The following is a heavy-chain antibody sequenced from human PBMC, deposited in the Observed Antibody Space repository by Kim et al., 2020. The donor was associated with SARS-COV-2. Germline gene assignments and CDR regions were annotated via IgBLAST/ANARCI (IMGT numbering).Heavy chain of an antibody. CDR1: DGSFSDYF. J-gene: IGHJ4*02. D-gene: IGHD3-22*01. CDR2: IHHSGNT. V-gene: IGHV4-34*01. CDR3: ARTYYGFDY. Sequence: SETLSLTCAVYDGSFSDYFWSWIRQPPGEGLEWIAEIHHSGNTNYNPSLKSRVTISVDTSKKQISLKVFSVTAADTAVYYCARTYYGFDYWGQGTRVTVSS.